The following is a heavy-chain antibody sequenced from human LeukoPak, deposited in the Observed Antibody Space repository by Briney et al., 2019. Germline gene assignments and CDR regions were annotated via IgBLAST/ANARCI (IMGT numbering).Heavy chain of an antibody. CDR3: ARGYCSSTSCFGDY. CDR1: GGSFSGYY. V-gene: IGHV4-34*01. CDR2: INHSGST. J-gene: IGHJ4*02. Sequence: SETLSLTCAVYGGSFSGYYWSWIRQPPGKGLECIGEINHSGSTNYNPSLKSRVTISVDTSKNQFSLKLSSVTAADTAVYYCARGYCSSTSCFGDYWGQGTLVTVSS. D-gene: IGHD2-2*01.